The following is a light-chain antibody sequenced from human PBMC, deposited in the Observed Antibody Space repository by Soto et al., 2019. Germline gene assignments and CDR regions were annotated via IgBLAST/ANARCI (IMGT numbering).Light chain of an antibody. CDR2: TTS. J-gene: IGKJ1*01. CDR3: QQYGSSPPT. V-gene: IGKV3-20*01. CDR1: QGVSDNY. Sequence: EIVLTQSPGTLSLSPGERATLSCRASQGVSDNYLAWYQQRPGQAPRLLIYTTSSRATGIPDRFSGRGSGKDFHLTIRRLEAEGFGVDFCQQYGSSPPTFGQGTKVEIK.